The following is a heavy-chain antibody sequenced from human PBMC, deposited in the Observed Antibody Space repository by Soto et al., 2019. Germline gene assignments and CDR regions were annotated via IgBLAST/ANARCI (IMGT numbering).Heavy chain of an antibody. V-gene: IGHV4-4*02. CDR1: GGSISSSNW. D-gene: IGHD2-2*01. J-gene: IGHJ6*02. CDR3: ARDGANIVLVPASLGYYFGMDV. CDR2: IYHSGST. Sequence: LTCAVSGGSISSSNWWSWVRQPPGKGLEWIGEIYHSGSTNYNPSLKSRVTISVDKSKNQFSLKLSSVTAADTAVYYCARDGANIVLVPASLGYYFGMDVWGQGTTVTVSS.